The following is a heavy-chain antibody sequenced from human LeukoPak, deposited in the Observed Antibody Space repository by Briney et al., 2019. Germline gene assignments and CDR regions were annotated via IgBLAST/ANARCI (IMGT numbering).Heavy chain of an antibody. D-gene: IGHD5-12*01. CDR1: GFTFSNSW. V-gene: IGHV3-21*01. CDR2: ISSSSSYI. CDR3: AKGTYSAYNSGCAY. J-gene: IGHJ4*02. Sequence: GGSLRLSCAASGFTFSNSWMHWVRQAPGKGLEWVSSISSSSSYIYYADSVKGRFTISRDNAKNSLYLQMNSLRAEDTALYYCAKGTYSAYNSGCAYWGQGNLVTVSS.